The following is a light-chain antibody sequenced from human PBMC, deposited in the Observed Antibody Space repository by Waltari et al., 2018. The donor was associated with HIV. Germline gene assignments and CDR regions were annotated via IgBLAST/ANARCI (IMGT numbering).Light chain of an antibody. CDR3: QQTYSPPRT. J-gene: IGKJ5*01. CDR2: LAS. V-gene: IGKV1-39*01. Sequence: DLRMTQSPPSLSPSICDNLTFTCRASQPIDNYLNWYQHKPGQVPKLLIYLASTLYSGVPPRFSGSGSGTSFSLTLSGVQPEDVATYFCQQTYSPPRTFGQGTRLE. CDR1: QPIDNY.